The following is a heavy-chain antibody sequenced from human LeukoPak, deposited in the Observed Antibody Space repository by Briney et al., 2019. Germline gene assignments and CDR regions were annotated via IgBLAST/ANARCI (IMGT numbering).Heavy chain of an antibody. D-gene: IGHD2/OR15-2a*01. CDR2: IYKSGTT. Sequence: PSETLSLTCTVSGESINPYYWNWIRQSAGKGLEWIEHIYKSGTTNFNPSLTSRVTMSLDTSRNQFSLKLGSVTAADTAVYFCARSFLDYMDVWGKGTTVTVSS. CDR3: ARSFLDYMDV. V-gene: IGHV4-4*07. J-gene: IGHJ6*03. CDR1: GESINPYY.